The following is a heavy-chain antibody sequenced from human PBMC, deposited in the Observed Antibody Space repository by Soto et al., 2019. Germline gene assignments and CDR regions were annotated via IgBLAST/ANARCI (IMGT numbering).Heavy chain of an antibody. CDR1: RDFIRNYY. Sequence: SETLSLTCTISRDFIRNYYWSWIRQPPGKGLEWIGYIYDSGFTNYNPSLKSRVTISADTSKNQFSLKLTSVTAADTAVYYCARDLAYYHSNRFYLDYWGQGTLVTVSS. CDR2: IYDSGFT. CDR3: ARDLAYYHSNRFYLDY. D-gene: IGHD3-22*01. V-gene: IGHV4-59*01. J-gene: IGHJ4*02.